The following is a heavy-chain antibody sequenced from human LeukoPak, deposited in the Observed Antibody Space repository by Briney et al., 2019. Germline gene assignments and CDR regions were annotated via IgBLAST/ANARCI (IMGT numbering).Heavy chain of an antibody. Sequence: RPSQTLSLTCTVSGGSISRGRYYGSWIRQPAGKGLEWIGRIYTSGSTNYNPSLKSRVTISVDTSKNQFSLKLSSVTAADTAVYYCARGAWPLHAFDIWGQGTMVTVSS. CDR1: GGSISRGRYY. CDR2: IYTSGST. D-gene: IGHD3-16*02. V-gene: IGHV4-61*02. J-gene: IGHJ3*02. CDR3: ARGAWPLHAFDI.